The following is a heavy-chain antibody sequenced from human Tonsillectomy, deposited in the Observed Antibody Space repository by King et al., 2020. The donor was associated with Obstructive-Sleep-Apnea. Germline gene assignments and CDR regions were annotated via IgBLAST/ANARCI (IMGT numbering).Heavy chain of an antibody. CDR3: AKAPFYYDSSGYYHFEY. CDR2: IWYDGTNK. Sequence: VQLVESGGGVVQPGSSLRLSCTASGFTFSSYAMHWVRQAPGKGLEWVAGIWYDGTNKYYADFVKGRFPISRDNSKNTLYLQRNSLRAEDTAVYYCAKAPFYYDSSGYYHFEYWGQGTLVTVSS. CDR1: GFTFSSYA. V-gene: IGHV3-33*06. J-gene: IGHJ4*02. D-gene: IGHD3-22*01.